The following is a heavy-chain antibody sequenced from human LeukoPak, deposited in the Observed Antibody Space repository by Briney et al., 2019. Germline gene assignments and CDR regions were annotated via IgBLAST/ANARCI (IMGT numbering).Heavy chain of an antibody. CDR1: GGSISSSY. CDR2: IYTSGTF. V-gene: IGHV4-4*07. CDR3: ARNIGYSSGWAKNYYYYYMDV. J-gene: IGHJ6*03. Sequence: KTSETLSLTCSVSGGSISSSYWSWIRQPAGKGLEWIGRIYTSGTFNYNPSLKSRVTMSVDTSKNQFSLKLSSVTAADTAVYYCARNIGYSSGWAKNYYYYYMDVWGKGTTVTVSS. D-gene: IGHD6-19*01.